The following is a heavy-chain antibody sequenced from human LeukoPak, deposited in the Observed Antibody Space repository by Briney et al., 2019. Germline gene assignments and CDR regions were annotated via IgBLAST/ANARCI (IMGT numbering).Heavy chain of an antibody. CDR1: GGSISSYY. J-gene: IGHJ4*02. CDR2: IYTSGST. D-gene: IGHD2-2*01. V-gene: IGHV4-4*07. Sequence: SETLSLTCTVSGGSISSYYWSWLRQPAGKGLEWIGRIYTSGSTNYNPSLKSRVTMSVDTSKNQFSLKLSSVTAADTAVYYCARDQGYCSSTSCYLRVFDYWGQGTLVTVSS. CDR3: ARDQGYCSSTSCYLRVFDY.